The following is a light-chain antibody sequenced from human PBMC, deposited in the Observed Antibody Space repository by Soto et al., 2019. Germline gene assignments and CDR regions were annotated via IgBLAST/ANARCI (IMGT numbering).Light chain of an antibody. CDR3: QQRSNWLFS. V-gene: IGKV3-11*01. CDR1: QSVSSY. Sequence: EIVLTQSPATLSLSPGERATLSCRASQSVSSYLAWYQQKAGQAPRLLIYDATTRATAITARFSGSGSLTADAIAVNCLELEDFEGYYCQQRSNWLFSCRAATEMDIK. CDR2: DAT. J-gene: IGKJ3*01.